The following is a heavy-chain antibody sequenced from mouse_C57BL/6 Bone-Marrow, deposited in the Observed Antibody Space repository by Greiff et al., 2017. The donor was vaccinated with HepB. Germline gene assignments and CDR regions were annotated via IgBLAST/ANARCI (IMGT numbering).Heavy chain of an antibody. Sequence: VQLQQPGAELVKPGASVKLSCKASGYTFTSYWMQWVKQRPGQGLEWIGEIAPSDSYTNYNQKFKGKATLTVDTSSSTAYMQLSSLTSEDSAVYYCATYYYGSSYVYAMDYWGQGTSVTVSS. V-gene: IGHV1-50*01. CDR3: ATYYYGSSYVYAMDY. D-gene: IGHD1-1*01. CDR1: GYTFTSYW. CDR2: IAPSDSYT. J-gene: IGHJ4*01.